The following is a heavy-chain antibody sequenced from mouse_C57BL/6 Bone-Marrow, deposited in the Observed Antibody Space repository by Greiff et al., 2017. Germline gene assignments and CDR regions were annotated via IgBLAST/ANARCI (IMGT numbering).Heavy chain of an antibody. CDR3: ARGDGYYVYYFDY. J-gene: IGHJ2*01. CDR2: INPYNGGT. CDR1: GYTFTDYY. Sequence: VQLQQSGPVLVKPGASVKMSCKASGYTFTDYYMNWVKQSHGKSLEWIGVINPYNGGTSYNQKFKGKATLTVDKTSSTAYMELNSLTSEDSAVYYSARGDGYYVYYFDYWGQGTTLTVSS. V-gene: IGHV1-19*01. D-gene: IGHD2-3*01.